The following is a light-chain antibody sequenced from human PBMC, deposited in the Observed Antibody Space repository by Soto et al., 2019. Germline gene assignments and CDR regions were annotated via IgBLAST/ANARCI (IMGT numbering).Light chain of an antibody. CDR3: QEYDNWPLWT. V-gene: IGKV3-15*01. CDR2: GAS. J-gene: IGKJ1*01. Sequence: ETVMTQSPATLPVSPGERATLSCRASQSVRSNLAWYQQKPGQAPRLLIYGASTRATGVPARFSGSGSGTEFTLTINSLQSDDFALYYCQEYDNWPLWTFGQGTKVDIK. CDR1: QSVRSN.